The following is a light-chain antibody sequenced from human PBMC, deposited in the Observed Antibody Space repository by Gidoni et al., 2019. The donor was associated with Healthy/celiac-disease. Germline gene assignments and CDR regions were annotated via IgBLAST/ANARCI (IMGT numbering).Light chain of an antibody. CDR1: SSDVGGYNY. CDR3: SSYTSSSTLVV. CDR2: EVS. J-gene: IGLJ2*01. V-gene: IGLV2-14*01. Sequence: SALTQPASVSGSPGQSLTISCTGTSSDVGGYNYVSWYQQHPGKAPKLMIYEVSNRPSGVSYRFSGSKSGNTASLTISGLQAEDEADYYCSSYTSSSTLVVFGGGTKLTVL.